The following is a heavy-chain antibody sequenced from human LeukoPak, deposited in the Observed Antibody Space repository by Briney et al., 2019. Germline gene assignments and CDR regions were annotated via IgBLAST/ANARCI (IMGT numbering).Heavy chain of an antibody. CDR1: GFTLRSYS. CDR2: VSTSSYYI. J-gene: IGHJ4*02. CDR3: ARENRSTSCCFDY. D-gene: IGHD2-2*01. Sequence: PGGSLRLSCVASGFTLRSYSMNWVRQAPGKGLEWVSYVSTSSYYIYYADSVKGRFTISRDDAKNSLYLQMNSLRAEDTAIYYCARENRSTSCCFDYWGQGTLVTVSS. V-gene: IGHV3-21*01.